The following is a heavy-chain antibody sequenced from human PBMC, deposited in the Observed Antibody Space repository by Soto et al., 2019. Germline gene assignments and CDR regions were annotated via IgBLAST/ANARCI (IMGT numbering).Heavy chain of an antibody. CDR3: TTASYAGFLEWFIHGY. Sequence: ASVTVSCKVSGYTLTELSMHWVRQAPGKGLEWMGGFDPEDGETIYAQKFQGRVTMTEDTSTDTAYMELSSLRSEDTAVYYCTTASYAGFLEWFIHGYWGQGTLVTVSS. CDR1: GYTLTELS. V-gene: IGHV1-24*01. CDR2: FDPEDGET. D-gene: IGHD3-3*01. J-gene: IGHJ4*02.